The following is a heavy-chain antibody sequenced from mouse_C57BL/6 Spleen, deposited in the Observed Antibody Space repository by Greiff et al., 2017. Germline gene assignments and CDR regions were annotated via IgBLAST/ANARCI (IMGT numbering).Heavy chain of an antibody. CDR2: ISSGGSYT. CDR3: ARAYYSNYDYFDY. D-gene: IGHD2-5*01. V-gene: IGHV5-6*01. J-gene: IGHJ2*01. Sequence: EVQRVESGGDLVKPGGSLKLSCAASGFTFSSYGMSWVRQTPDKRLEWVATISSGGSYTYYPDSVKGRFTISRDNAKNTLYLQMSSLKSEDTAMYYCARAYYSNYDYFDYWGQGTTITVSS. CDR1: GFTFSSYG.